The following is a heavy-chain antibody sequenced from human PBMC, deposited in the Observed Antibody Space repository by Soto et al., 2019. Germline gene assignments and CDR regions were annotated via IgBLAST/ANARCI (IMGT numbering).Heavy chain of an antibody. Sequence: VASVKVSCKASGYSYTYNDVSWVRQATGQGLEWMRCMNPGSGDTGYSHEFQGRVTMTRASSIASAYVELRRLRSDDMAIYYCVRTEDFASLTGLDPWGQGTLATVSS. CDR3: VRTEDFASLTGLDP. CDR2: MNPGSGDT. D-gene: IGHD1-20*01. J-gene: IGHJ5*02. V-gene: IGHV1-8*01. CDR1: GYSYTYND.